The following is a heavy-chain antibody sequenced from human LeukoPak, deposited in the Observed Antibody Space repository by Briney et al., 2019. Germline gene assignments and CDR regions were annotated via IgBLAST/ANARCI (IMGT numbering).Heavy chain of an antibody. V-gene: IGHV3-30*18. J-gene: IGHJ5*01. CDR3: AKDVDLGGAGRVFWPFES. CDR2: ISYDGSNK. CDR1: GFIFSRFG. Sequence: PGGSLRLSCAASGFIFSRFGMHWVRQAPGKGLEWVAAISYDGSNKYYTDSVKSRFTISRDDSKNTLYLQMNGPETGDTAVYYCAKDVDLGGAGRVFWPFESWGQGTLVAVSA. D-gene: IGHD3-3*01.